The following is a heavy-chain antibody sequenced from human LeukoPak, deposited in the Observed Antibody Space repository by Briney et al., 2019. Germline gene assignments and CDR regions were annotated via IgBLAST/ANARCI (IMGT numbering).Heavy chain of an antibody. Sequence: PSETLSLTCTVSGGSISSAYWTWIRQPPGKGLEWIGYISYSGSTNYNPSLKSRVTISVDTSKNQFSLKLSSVTAADTAVYYCARLVGYDHFDYWGQGTLVTVSS. D-gene: IGHD5-12*01. CDR3: ARLVGYDHFDY. CDR1: GGSISSAY. V-gene: IGHV4-59*01. J-gene: IGHJ4*02. CDR2: ISYSGST.